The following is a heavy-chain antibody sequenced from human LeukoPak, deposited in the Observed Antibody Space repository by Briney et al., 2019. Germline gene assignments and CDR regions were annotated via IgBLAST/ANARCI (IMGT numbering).Heavy chain of an antibody. Sequence: SETLSLTCTVSSCSISSYYWTWIRQPPGKGLAWIGYIHYSGGTNYIPSLKSRVTISVDTSKNQFSLKLSSVTAADTAVYYCSSGHQRDGYTYFDFWGQGTLVTVSS. V-gene: IGHV4-59*01. CDR2: IHYSGGT. CDR3: SSGHQRDGYTYFDF. CDR1: SCSISSYY. J-gene: IGHJ4*02. D-gene: IGHD5-24*01.